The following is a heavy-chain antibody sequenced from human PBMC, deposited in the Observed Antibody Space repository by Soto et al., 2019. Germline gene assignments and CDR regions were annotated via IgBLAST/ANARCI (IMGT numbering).Heavy chain of an antibody. CDR3: AKDRIPGTVTFYSYFGMDV. D-gene: IGHD4-4*01. CDR1: GLTFSKYW. J-gene: IGHJ6*02. V-gene: IGHV3-74*01. Sequence: GGSLRPSCAASGLTFSKYWMAWVRQSPGKGLVWVSQTKSDDSGTNYADSVKGRFTISRDNSKNTLYLQMNSLRAEDTAVYYCAKDRIPGTVTFYSYFGMDVWGQGTTVTVSS. CDR2: TKSDDSGT.